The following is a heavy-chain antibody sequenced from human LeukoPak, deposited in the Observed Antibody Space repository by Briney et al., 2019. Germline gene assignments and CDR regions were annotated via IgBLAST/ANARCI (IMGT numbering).Heavy chain of an antibody. J-gene: IGHJ4*02. V-gene: IGHV3-74*01. CDR2: VKYDGSTT. CDR3: ARDLNWLLFDY. Sequence: PGGSLRLSCAASGFTFSAYWMHWVRQAPGKGLVWVSRVKYDGSTTTYADSVRGRFTISRGNAKNILYLLMNSLSVVDTAVYYCARDLNWLLFDYWGQGTLVTVSS. CDR1: GFTFSAYW. D-gene: IGHD3-9*01.